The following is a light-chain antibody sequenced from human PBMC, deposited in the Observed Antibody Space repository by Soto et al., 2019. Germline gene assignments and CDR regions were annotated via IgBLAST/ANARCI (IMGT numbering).Light chain of an antibody. CDR3: QQYNNWPPIT. CDR2: AAS. Sequence: EIVMTQSPATLSLSPGDRATLSCRASQSLGSHLAWYQQKPGQAPRLLIYAASTRATGIPARFSGSGSGTEFTLTINNLQSEDFAVYYGQQYNNWPPITFGGGTKVEIK. V-gene: IGKV3-15*01. CDR1: QSLGSH. J-gene: IGKJ4*01.